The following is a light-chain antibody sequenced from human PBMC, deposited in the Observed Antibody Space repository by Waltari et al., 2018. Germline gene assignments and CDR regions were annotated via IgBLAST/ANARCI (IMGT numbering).Light chain of an antibody. CDR1: ESVRSY. CDR2: DAS. Sequence: EIVLTQSPATLSLSPGEGATLSCRASESVRSYLAWYQQKPGQAPRHLIYDASNRASGIPARFSGSGSGTDFSLSISSLEPEDFAVYYCQQYNNWPLTFGPGTKV. J-gene: IGKJ3*01. V-gene: IGKV3-11*01. CDR3: QQYNNWPLT.